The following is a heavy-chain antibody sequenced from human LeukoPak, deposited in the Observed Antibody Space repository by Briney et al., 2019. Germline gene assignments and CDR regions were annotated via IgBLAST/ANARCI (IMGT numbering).Heavy chain of an antibody. CDR3: ARRGAEWLPQYGFDP. J-gene: IGHJ5*02. V-gene: IGHV4-39*01. CDR1: GGSISSSSYY. CDR2: IYYSGST. D-gene: IGHD3-3*01. Sequence: PSETLFLTCTVSGGSISSSSYYWGWIRQPPGKGLEWIGSIYYSGSTYYNPSLKSRVTISVDTSKNQFSLKLSSVTAADTAVYYCARRGAEWLPQYGFDPWGQGTLVTVSS.